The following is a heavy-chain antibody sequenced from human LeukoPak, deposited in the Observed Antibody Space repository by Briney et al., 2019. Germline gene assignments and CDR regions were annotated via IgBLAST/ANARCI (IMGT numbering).Heavy chain of an antibody. D-gene: IGHD4-17*01. J-gene: IGHJ3*02. CDR2: INSDGSST. V-gene: IGHV3-74*01. CDR1: GFTFSSYW. Sequence: GGSLRLSCAASGFTFSSYWMHWVRQAPGKGLVWVSRINSDGSSTSYADSVKGRFTISRDNAKNTLYLQMNSLRAEDTAVYYCALYGDYGAFDTWGQGTMVTVSS. CDR3: ALYGDYGAFDT.